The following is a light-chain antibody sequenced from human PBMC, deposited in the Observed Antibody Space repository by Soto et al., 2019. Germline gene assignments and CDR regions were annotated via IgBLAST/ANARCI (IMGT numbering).Light chain of an antibody. CDR2: GAS. V-gene: IGKV3-20*01. CDR1: QSVSSN. Sequence: EIVLTQSPGTLSVSPGERATLSCRASQSVSSNLAWYQQKPGQAPRLLIYGASSRATGIPDRFSGSGSGTDFTLTISRLEPEDFAVYYCQQYNTSLLTFGGGTKVDIK. J-gene: IGKJ4*01. CDR3: QQYNTSLLT.